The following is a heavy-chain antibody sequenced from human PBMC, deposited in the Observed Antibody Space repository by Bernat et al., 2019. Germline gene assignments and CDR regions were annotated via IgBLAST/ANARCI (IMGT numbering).Heavy chain of an antibody. CDR3: ARKRGAYSSSVDAFDI. V-gene: IGHV3-53*02. CDR2: IYSGGST. CDR1: GFTVSSNY. Sequence: EVQLVETGGGVIQPGGSLGLSGAASGFTVSSNYMSWVRQAPGKGLEWVSVIYSGGSTYYADPVKGRFTISRDNSKNTLYLQMNSLRAEDTAVYYCARKRGAYSSSVDAFDIWGQGTMVTVSS. J-gene: IGHJ3*02. D-gene: IGHD6-6*01.